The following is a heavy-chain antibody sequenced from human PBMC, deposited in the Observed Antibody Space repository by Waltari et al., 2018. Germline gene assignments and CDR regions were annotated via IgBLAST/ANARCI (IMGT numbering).Heavy chain of an antibody. V-gene: IGHV1-69*01. CDR2: IIPIFGTA. CDR1: GGTFSSYA. Sequence: QVQLVQSGAEVKKPGSSVKVSCKASGGTFSSYAISWVRQAPGQGLEWMGGIIPIFGTANYAQKFQGRVTITADESTSTAYMELSSLRSEDTAVYYCASLPTGYSSGQVGWFDPWGQGTLVTVSS. J-gene: IGHJ5*02. CDR3: ASLPTGYSSGQVGWFDP. D-gene: IGHD6-19*01.